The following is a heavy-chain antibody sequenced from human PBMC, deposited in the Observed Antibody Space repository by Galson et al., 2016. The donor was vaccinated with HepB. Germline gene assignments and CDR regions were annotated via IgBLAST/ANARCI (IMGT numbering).Heavy chain of an antibody. CDR3: ARAGVSNWPDFDF. D-gene: IGHD6-13*01. CDR1: GFHFSGYG. V-gene: IGHV3-33*01. CDR2: IWFDGTYT. Sequence: SLRLSCAASGFHFSGYGMHWVRQAPGKGLEWVALIWFDGTYTYYADSVRGRFTISRDDSMNTVFLPMDSLRAEDTAVYYCARAGVSNWPDFDFWGQGALVTVSS. J-gene: IGHJ4*02.